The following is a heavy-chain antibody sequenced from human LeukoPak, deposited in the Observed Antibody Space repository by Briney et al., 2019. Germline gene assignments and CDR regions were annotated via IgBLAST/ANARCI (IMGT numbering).Heavy chain of an antibody. D-gene: IGHD3-22*01. CDR3: AIEGYYDSSGYYFNFNY. V-gene: IGHV1-46*01. CDR1: GYTFTSYY. Sequence: ASVKVACKASGYTFTSYYMHWVRLAPGQGLEWMGIINPSGGSTSYAQKFQGRVTMTRDTSTSTVYMEPSSLRSEDTAVYYCAIEGYYDSSGYYFNFNYWGQGTLVTVSS. J-gene: IGHJ4*02. CDR2: INPSGGST.